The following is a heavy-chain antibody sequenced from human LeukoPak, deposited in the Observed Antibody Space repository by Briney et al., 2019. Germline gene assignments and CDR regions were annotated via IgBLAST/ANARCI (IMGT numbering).Heavy chain of an antibody. CDR3: ARGWKGYDILTGYYNPYFDY. Sequence: ASVKVSCKASGYTFTGYYMHWVRQAPGQGLEWMGWINPNSGGTNYAQKFQGRVTMTRDTSISTAYMELSRLRSDDTAVYYCARGWKGYDILTGYYNPYFDYWGQGTLVTVSS. V-gene: IGHV1-2*02. J-gene: IGHJ4*02. CDR1: GYTFTGYY. D-gene: IGHD3-9*01. CDR2: INPNSGGT.